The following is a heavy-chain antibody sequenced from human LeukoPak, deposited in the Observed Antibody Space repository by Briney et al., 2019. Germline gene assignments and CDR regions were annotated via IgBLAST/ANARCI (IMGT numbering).Heavy chain of an antibody. Sequence: GGSLRLSCAASGFTFSSYAMSWVRQAPGKGLEWVSAISGSGGSKYYADSAKGRFTISRDNSKNTLYLQMNSLRAEDTAVYYCAKGVGGARTYYMDVWGKGTTVTVSS. J-gene: IGHJ6*03. V-gene: IGHV3-23*01. CDR1: GFTFSSYA. CDR2: ISGSGGSK. CDR3: AKGVGGARTYYMDV. D-gene: IGHD2-21*01.